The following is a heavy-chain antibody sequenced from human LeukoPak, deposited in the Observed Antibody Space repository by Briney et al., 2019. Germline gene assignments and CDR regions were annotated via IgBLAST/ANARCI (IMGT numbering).Heavy chain of an antibody. Sequence: SETLSLTCAVYGGSFSGYYWSWIRQPPGKGLEWIGEINHSGSTNYNPSLKSRVTISVDTSKNQFSLKLSSVTAADTAVYYCARGVIRWHYFDYWGQGTLVTVSS. V-gene: IGHV4-34*01. CDR2: INHSGST. J-gene: IGHJ4*02. D-gene: IGHD4-17*01. CDR1: GGSFSGYY. CDR3: ARGVIRWHYFDY.